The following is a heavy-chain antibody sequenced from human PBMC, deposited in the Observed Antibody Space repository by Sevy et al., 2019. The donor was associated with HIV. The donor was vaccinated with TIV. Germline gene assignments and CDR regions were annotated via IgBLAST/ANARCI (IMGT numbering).Heavy chain of an antibody. CDR2: IYYSGST. CDR3: AKVTTVTTSYYYYYIDV. CDR1: GDSISNYY. V-gene: IGHV4-59*01. J-gene: IGHJ6*03. Sequence: SETLSLTCTVSGDSISNYYWSWIRQSPGKGLEWIGYIYYSGSTNYNTSLTSRVTMSVDTSKNQVSLKLSSVTAADTAVYYCAKVTTVTTSYYYYYIDVWGKGTTVTVSS. D-gene: IGHD4-17*01.